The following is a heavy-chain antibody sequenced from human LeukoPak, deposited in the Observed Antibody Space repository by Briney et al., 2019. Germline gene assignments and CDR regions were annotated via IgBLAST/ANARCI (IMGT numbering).Heavy chain of an antibody. V-gene: IGHV3-74*01. CDR3: ATKQWLAPPPDS. Sequence: GGSLRLSCAASGFTFSKYWMLWLRQAPGKGLDSVSRINTDWTVTTYADSVKGRFTVSRDNAANTMFLQMNSVRHEDTAVYYCATKQWLAPPPDSWGQGTPVTVSS. CDR1: GFTFSKYW. J-gene: IGHJ4*02. D-gene: IGHD6-19*01. CDR2: INTDWTVT.